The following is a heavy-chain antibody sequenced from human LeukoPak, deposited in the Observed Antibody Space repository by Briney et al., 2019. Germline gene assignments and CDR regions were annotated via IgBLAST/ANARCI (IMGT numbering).Heavy chain of an antibody. V-gene: IGHV4-59*01. Sequence: SETLSLTCTVSGGSISSYYWSWIRQPPGKGLEWIGYIYYSGSTNYNPSLKSRVTISVDTSKNQFSLKLSSVTAADTAVYYCARANQGIYSYGLNFPEIDYWGQGTLVTVSS. J-gene: IGHJ4*02. D-gene: IGHD5-18*01. CDR1: GGSISSYY. CDR3: ARANQGIYSYGLNFPEIDY. CDR2: IYYSGST.